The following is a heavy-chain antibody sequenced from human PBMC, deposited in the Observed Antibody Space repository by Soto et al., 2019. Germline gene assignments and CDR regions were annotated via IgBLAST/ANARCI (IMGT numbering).Heavy chain of an antibody. J-gene: IGHJ4*02. CDR1: GFTFSSYG. CDR2: IWYDGSNK. Sequence: QVQLVESGGGVVQPGRSLRLSCAASGFTFSSYGMHWVRKAPGKGLEWVAVIWYDGSNKYYADSVKGRFTISRDNSKNTLYLQMNSLRAEDTAVYYCARDYLAVPHRVIDYWGQGTLVTVSS. V-gene: IGHV3-33*01. CDR3: ARDYLAVPHRVIDY. D-gene: IGHD2-2*01.